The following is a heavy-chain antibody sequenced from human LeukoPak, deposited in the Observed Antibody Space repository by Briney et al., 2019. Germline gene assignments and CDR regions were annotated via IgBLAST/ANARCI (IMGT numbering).Heavy chain of an antibody. J-gene: IGHJ5*02. Sequence: GESLKISCKGSGYSFTSYWIGWVRQMPGKGLEWMGIIYPGDSDPRYSPSFQGQVTISADKSISTAYLQWSSLKASDTAMYYCARTNYYGSGSYYKRLPNWFDPWGQGTLVTVSS. V-gene: IGHV5-51*01. CDR1: GYSFTSYW. D-gene: IGHD3-10*01. CDR3: ARTNYYGSGSYYKRLPNWFDP. CDR2: IYPGDSDP.